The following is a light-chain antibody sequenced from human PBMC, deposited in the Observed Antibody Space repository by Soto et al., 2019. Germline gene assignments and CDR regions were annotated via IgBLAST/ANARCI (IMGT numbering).Light chain of an antibody. V-gene: IGLV1-40*01. Sequence: QSVLTQPPSVSGAPGQRVTISCTGSTSNIGAGYDVHWYQHLPGTAPKLLIYGNNNRPSGVPDRFSGSKSGTSASLAITGLQAEDEADSYCQSYDSSLTGYVIFGGGTQLTVL. CDR1: TSNIGAGYD. J-gene: IGLJ7*01. CDR2: GNN. CDR3: QSYDSSLTGYVI.